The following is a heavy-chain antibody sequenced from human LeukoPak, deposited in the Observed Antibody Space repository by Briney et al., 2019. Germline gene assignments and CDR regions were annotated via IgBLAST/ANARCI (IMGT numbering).Heavy chain of an antibody. CDR2: IYDSGST. CDR3: ARGAYSGFDY. J-gene: IGHJ4*02. D-gene: IGHD2-21*01. CDR1: GGSIRSYH. Sequence: SETLSLTCTVSGGSIRSYHWSWIRQPPGKRLEWIGYIYDSGSTNYNPSLKSRVTISIDTSKNQFSLKLSSVTAADTAVYYCARGAYSGFDYWGQGALVTVSS. V-gene: IGHV4-59*01.